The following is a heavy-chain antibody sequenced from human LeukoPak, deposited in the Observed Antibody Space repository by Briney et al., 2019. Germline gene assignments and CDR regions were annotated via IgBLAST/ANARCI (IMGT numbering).Heavy chain of an antibody. V-gene: IGHV4-59*01. CDR2: IYYSGST. D-gene: IGHD4-23*01. J-gene: IGHJ4*02. CDR3: ARLDYGGHAEYFDY. Sequence: SSETLSLTCTVSGGSISSYYWSWIRQPPGKGLEWIGYIYYSGSTNYNPSLKSRVTISVDTSKNQFSLKLSSVTAADTAVYYCARLDYGGHAEYFDYWGQGTLVTVSS. CDR1: GGSISSYY.